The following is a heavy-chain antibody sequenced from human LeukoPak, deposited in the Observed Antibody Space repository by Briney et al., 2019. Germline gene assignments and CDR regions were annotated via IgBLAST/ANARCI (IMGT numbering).Heavy chain of an antibody. D-gene: IGHD3-3*01. J-gene: IGHJ3*01. CDR3: ARDPGTIFGAKYAFDV. CDR2: IKQDGSEK. V-gene: IGHV3-7*01. CDR1: GFTFSNYW. Sequence: GGSLSLSCALSGFTFSNYWMSGVRQAPGRRLQWVANIKQDGSEKYNVDSVKGRFTISRDNAKNSLYLQLNNLRAEDTAVYYCARDPGTIFGAKYAFDVWGQGTLVTISP.